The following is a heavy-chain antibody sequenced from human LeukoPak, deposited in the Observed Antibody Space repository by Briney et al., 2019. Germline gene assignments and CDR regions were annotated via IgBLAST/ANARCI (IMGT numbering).Heavy chain of an antibody. D-gene: IGHD3-22*01. Sequence: SETLSLTCTVSGGSISSSSYYWGWIRQPPGKGLEWIGSIYYSGSTYYNPSLKSRVTISVDTSKNQFSLKLSSVTAADTAVYYCARGGAEYYYDSSGEIDYWGQGTLVTVSS. CDR2: IYYSGST. V-gene: IGHV4-39*07. J-gene: IGHJ4*02. CDR3: ARGGAEYYYDSSGEIDY. CDR1: GGSISSSSYY.